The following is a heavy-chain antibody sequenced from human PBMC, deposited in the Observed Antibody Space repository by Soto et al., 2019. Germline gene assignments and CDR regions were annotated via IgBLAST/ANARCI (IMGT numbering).Heavy chain of an antibody. J-gene: IGHJ6*02. V-gene: IGHV5-51*01. CDR2: IYPGDSDT. CDR1: GYSFASYW. CDR3: ARTRSFTLGFYYDGMDV. D-gene: IGHD6-6*01. Sequence: PXDSLTISCQGSGYSFASYWIGLVRQMPGKDLEWMGIIYPGDSDTRYSPSFQGQVTILADKSLRTAYLQWTSLKASDTALYYCARTRSFTLGFYYDGMDVWGQGTTVTVSS.